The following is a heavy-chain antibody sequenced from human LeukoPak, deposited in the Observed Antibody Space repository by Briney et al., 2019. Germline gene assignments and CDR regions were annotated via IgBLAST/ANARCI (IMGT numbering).Heavy chain of an antibody. CDR2: ISAYNGNT. J-gene: IGHJ3*02. Sequence: ASVKVSCKASGYTFTGYYMHWVRQAPGQGLEWMGWISAYNGNTNYAQKLQGRVTMTTDTSTSTAYMGLRSLRSDDTAVYYCARDPQYYYDSSGYSDAFDIWGQGTMVTVSS. D-gene: IGHD3-22*01. V-gene: IGHV1-18*04. CDR3: ARDPQYYYDSSGYSDAFDI. CDR1: GYTFTGYY.